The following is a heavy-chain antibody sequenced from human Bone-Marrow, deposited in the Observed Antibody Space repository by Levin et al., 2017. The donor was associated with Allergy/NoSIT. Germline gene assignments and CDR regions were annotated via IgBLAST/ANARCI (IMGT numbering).Heavy chain of an antibody. CDR2: IYYSGST. CDR3: ARDLGGRRYYYGMDV. CDR1: GGSISSSSYY. J-gene: IGHJ6*02. V-gene: IGHV4-39*07. Sequence: SETLSLTCTVSGGSISSSSYYWGWIRQPPGKGLEWIGSIYYSGSTYYNPSLKSRVTISVDTSKNQFSLKLSSVTAADTAVYYCARDLGGRRYYYGMDVWGQGTTVTVSS.